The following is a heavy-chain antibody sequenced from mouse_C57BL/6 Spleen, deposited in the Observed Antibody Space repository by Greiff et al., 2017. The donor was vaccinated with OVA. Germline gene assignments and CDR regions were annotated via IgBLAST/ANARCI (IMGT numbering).Heavy chain of an antibody. CDR1: GYTFTSYW. Sequence: QVQLKQPGAELVRPGSSVKLSCKASGYTFTSYWMHWVKQRPIQGLEWIGNIDPSDSETHYNQKFKDKATLTVDKSSSTAYMQLSSLTSEDSADYYCARGGILRSPYFDYWGQGTTLTVSS. D-gene: IGHD1-1*01. CDR3: ARGGILRSPYFDY. J-gene: IGHJ2*01. CDR2: IDPSDSET. V-gene: IGHV1-52*01.